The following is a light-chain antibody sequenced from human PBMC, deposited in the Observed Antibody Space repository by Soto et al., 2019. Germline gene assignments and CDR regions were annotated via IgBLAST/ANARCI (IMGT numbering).Light chain of an antibody. CDR1: SGHTTYA. J-gene: IGLJ3*02. Sequence: QSVLTQSPSASASLGASVKLTCTPNSGHTTYAIAWHQQQPEQGPRYLMKVNGDGRHNKGDGIPDRFSGSSSGAERYLTISSLLSEDEGDYSCQTWGTGVQVFGGGTKLTV. V-gene: IGLV4-69*01. CDR2: VNGDGRH. CDR3: QTWGTGVQV.